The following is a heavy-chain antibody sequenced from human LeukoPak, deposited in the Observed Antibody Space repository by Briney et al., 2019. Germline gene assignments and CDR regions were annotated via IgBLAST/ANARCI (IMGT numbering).Heavy chain of an antibody. J-gene: IGHJ4*02. CDR3: ARDRRGWGSSTSCLWVGGTFDY. CDR1: AFTFSSYA. V-gene: IGHV3-48*03. CDR2: ISTSGSTI. D-gene: IGHD2-2*01. Sequence: PGRSLRLSCAASAFTFSSYAMNWVRQVAGKGLEWVSSISTSGSTIYYASSMKGRLTISRDNAKNSLYLQMNSPRAEDTAVYYCARDRRGWGSSTSCLWVGGTFDYWGQGTLVTVSS.